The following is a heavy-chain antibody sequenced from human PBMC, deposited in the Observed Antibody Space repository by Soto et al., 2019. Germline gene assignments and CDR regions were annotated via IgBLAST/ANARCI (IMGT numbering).Heavy chain of an antibody. CDR3: AHRDSTGTTTYFDS. J-gene: IGHJ4*02. D-gene: IGHD1-1*01. CDR2: IYWDGES. V-gene: IGHV2-5*02. CDR1: GFSFTTTRMG. Sequence: QITLKEAGPTLVKPTETLTLTCTFSGFSFTTTRMGVGWTRQPPGKALEWLAIIYWDGESRYNPLLMRRLTLIEDTSKNQVVLTMTTMDPQDTATYYCAHRDSTGTTTYFDSWGQGIPVTVAS.